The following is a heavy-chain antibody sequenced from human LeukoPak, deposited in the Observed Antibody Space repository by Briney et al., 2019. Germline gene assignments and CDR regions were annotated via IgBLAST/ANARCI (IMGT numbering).Heavy chain of an antibody. J-gene: IGHJ5*02. CDR2: IYYSGST. CDR1: GGSISSYY. D-gene: IGHD1-14*01. Sequence: PSETLSLTCTVSGGSISSYYWSWIRQPPGKGLEWIGYIYYSGSTNYNPSLKSRVTISVDTSKNQFSLKLSSVTAADTAVYYCARHPGVPDAQFDPWGQGTLVTVSS. V-gene: IGHV4-59*08. CDR3: ARHPGVPDAQFDP.